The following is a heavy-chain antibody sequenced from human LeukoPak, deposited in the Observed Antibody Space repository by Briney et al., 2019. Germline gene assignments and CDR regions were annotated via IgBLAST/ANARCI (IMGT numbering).Heavy chain of an antibody. Sequence: SETLSLTCTVSGGSISSYYWSWIRQPAGKGLEWIGRIYTSGSTNYNPSLKSRVTMSVDTSKNQFSLKLTSVTAADTAVYYCARRGSSGWYSDYWGQGALVTVSS. V-gene: IGHV4-4*07. CDR3: ARRGSSGWYSDY. CDR2: IYTSGST. CDR1: GGSISSYY. J-gene: IGHJ4*02. D-gene: IGHD6-19*01.